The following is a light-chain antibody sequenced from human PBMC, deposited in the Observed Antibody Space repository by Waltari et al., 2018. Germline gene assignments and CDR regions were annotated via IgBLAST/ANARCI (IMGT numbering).Light chain of an antibody. J-gene: IGKJ4*01. CDR3: QQTSSWPLT. Sequence: EIVLTQSPATLSLSPGQRATLSCRASQSVSINLGWYQQKLGQPPRLLIYDTSNRATGIPDRFSASGFGTDFTRTISSLEPEDFAVYFCQQTSSWPLTFGGGTKVEIK. CDR1: QSVSIN. CDR2: DTS. V-gene: IGKV3-11*01.